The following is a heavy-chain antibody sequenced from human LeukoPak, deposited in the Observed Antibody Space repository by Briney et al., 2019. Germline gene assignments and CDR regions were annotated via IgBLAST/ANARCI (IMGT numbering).Heavy chain of an antibody. CDR3: ARSHYDYVWGSYRTYYFDY. D-gene: IGHD3-16*02. CDR1: GYSFTSYW. J-gene: IGHJ4*02. CDR2: IYPGDSDT. V-gene: IGHV5-51*01. Sequence: GESLQISCQGSGYSFTSYWIGWVRQMPGKGLEWMGIIYPGDSDTRYSPSFQGQVTISADKSISTAYLQWSSLKASDTAMYYCARSHYDYVWGSYRTYYFDYWGQGTLVTVSS.